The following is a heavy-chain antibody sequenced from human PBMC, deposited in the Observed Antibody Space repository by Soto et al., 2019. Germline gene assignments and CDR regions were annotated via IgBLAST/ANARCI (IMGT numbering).Heavy chain of an antibody. CDR3: ARDRYCSSTSCHAHGMDV. CDR2: IYYSGST. J-gene: IGHJ6*02. D-gene: IGHD2-2*01. CDR1: GGSISSYY. V-gene: IGHV4-59*01. Sequence: QVQLQESGPGLVKPSETLSLTCTVSGGSISSYYWSWIRQPPGKGLEWIGYIYYSGSTNYNPSLKSRVTISVDTSKNQFSLKLSSVTAADTAVYYCARDRYCSSTSCHAHGMDVWGQGTTVTVSS.